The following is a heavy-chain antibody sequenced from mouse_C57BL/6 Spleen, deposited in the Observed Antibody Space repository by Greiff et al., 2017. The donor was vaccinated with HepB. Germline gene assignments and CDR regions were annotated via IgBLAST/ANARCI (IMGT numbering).Heavy chain of an antibody. D-gene: IGHD2-5*01. J-gene: IGHJ2*01. CDR1: GYTFTSYW. CDR3: ARGGDSNSALDY. V-gene: IGHV1-61*01. Sequence: QVQLQQPGAELVRPGSSVKLSCKASGYTFTSYWMDWVKQRPGQGLEWIGNIYPSDSETHYNQKFKDKATLTVDKSSSTAYMQLSSLTSEDSAVYYCARGGDSNSALDYWGQGTTLTVSS. CDR2: IYPSDSET.